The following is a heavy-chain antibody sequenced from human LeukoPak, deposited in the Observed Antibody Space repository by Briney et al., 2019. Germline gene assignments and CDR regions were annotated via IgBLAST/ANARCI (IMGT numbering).Heavy chain of an antibody. CDR3: AKYAYNWNAPDGFDM. D-gene: IGHD1-1*01. Sequence: GGSLRLSCRASRFSFSDYDMHWVRQAPGKGLEWVAVISYDGSRKHYGDSVKGRFTISRDNSESTLFVQMSSLRTDDTSLYFCAKYAYNWNAPDGFDMWGQGTMVIVSS. V-gene: IGHV3-30*18. J-gene: IGHJ3*02. CDR2: ISYDGSRK. CDR1: RFSFSDYD.